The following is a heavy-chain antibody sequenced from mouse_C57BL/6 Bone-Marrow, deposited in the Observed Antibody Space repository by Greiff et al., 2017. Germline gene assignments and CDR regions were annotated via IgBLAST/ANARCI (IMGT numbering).Heavy chain of an antibody. CDR1: GFTFSSYT. J-gene: IGHJ3*01. V-gene: IGHV5-9*01. CDR2: ISGGGGNT. Sequence: EVKLQESGGGLVKPGGSLKLSCAASGFTFSSYTMSWVRQTPEKRLEWVATISGGGGNTYYPDSVKGRFTISRDNAKNTLYLQMSSLWSEDTALYYCARDSAYYIIYAFAYWGQGTLVTVSA. CDR3: ARDSAYYIIYAFAY. D-gene: IGHD2-5*01.